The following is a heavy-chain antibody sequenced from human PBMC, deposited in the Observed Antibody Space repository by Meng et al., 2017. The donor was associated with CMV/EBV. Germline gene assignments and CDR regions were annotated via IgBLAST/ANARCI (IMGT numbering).Heavy chain of an antibody. J-gene: IGHJ4*02. CDR3: ARVVAAAGTLDY. Sequence: GSLRLSCTVSGGSISSYYWSWIRQPPGKGLEWSGYIYYSGSTNYNPSLKSRVTISVDTSKNQFFLKLSSVTAADTAVYYCARVVAAAGTLDYWGQGTLVTVSS. CDR1: GGSISSYY. D-gene: IGHD6-13*01. CDR2: IYYSGST. V-gene: IGHV4-59*01.